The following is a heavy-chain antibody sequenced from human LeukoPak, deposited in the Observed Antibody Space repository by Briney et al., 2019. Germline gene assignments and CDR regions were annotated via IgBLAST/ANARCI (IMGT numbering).Heavy chain of an antibody. CDR1: GFTFSSYG. CDR3: ARAYSSSWYFWFDP. CDR2: IWYDGSNK. Sequence: GRSLRLSCAASGFTFSSYGMHWVRQAPGKGLEWVAVIWYDGSNKYYADSVKGRFTVSRDNSKNTLYLQMNSLRAEDTAVYYCARAYSSSWYFWFDPWGQGTLVTVSS. J-gene: IGHJ5*02. D-gene: IGHD6-13*01. V-gene: IGHV3-33*01.